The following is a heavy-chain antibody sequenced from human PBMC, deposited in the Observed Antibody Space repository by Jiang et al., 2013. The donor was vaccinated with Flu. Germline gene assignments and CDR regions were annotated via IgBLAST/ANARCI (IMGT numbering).Heavy chain of an antibody. CDR1: GGSISSYY. Sequence: GLVKPSETLSLTCTVSGGSISSYYWSWIRQPAGKGLEWIGRIYTSGSTNYNPSLKSRVTMSVDTSKNQFSLKLSSVTAADTAVYYCARGIWVVATIGSGDENWFDPWGQGTLVTVSS. CDR2: IYTSGST. D-gene: IGHD5-12*01. V-gene: IGHV4-4*07. CDR3: ARGIWVVATIGSGDENWFDP. J-gene: IGHJ5*02.